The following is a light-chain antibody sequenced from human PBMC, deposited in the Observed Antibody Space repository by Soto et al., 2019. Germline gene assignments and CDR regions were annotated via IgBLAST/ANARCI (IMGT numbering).Light chain of an antibody. Sequence: QSALTQPASVSGSPGQSITISCTXXXSDVGPYNLVSWYQHHPGKAPKLMISEVVKRPSGVSNRFSGSKSGNTASLTISGLQAEDETDYYCCSYAGSSMFVFGGGTKLTVL. CDR1: XSDVGPYNL. CDR2: EVV. CDR3: CSYAGSSMFV. J-gene: IGLJ2*01. V-gene: IGLV2-23*02.